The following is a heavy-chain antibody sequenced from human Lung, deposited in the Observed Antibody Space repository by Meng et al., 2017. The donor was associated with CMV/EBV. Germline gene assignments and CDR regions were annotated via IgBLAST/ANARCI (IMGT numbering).Heavy chain of an antibody. Sequence: GESXKISCAASGFTFSNFGMHWVRQAPGRGLEWVALLWYDGSNTNYADSVKGRFTISRDNSKNTVYLQMNSLRVEDTAVYYCAKDMRDFGELLEYWGQRTLVTVSS. CDR3: AKDMRDFGELLEY. D-gene: IGHD1-7*01. CDR2: LWYDGSNT. V-gene: IGHV3-33*06. CDR1: GFTFSNFG. J-gene: IGHJ4*02.